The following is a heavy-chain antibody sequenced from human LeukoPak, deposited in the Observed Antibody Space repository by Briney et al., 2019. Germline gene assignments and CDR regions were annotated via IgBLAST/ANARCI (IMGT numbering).Heavy chain of an antibody. J-gene: IGHJ4*02. CDR3: ARSSPYSSSAVDY. CDR1: GFTFSSYS. Sequence: GGSLRLSCAASGFTFSSYSMNWVRQAPGKGLEWVSFISSSNNYIYYADSVKGRFTISRDNAKNSLYLQMNSLRAEDTAVYYCARSSPYSSSAVDYWGQGTLVTVSS. CDR2: ISSSNNYI. V-gene: IGHV3-21*01. D-gene: IGHD6-6*01.